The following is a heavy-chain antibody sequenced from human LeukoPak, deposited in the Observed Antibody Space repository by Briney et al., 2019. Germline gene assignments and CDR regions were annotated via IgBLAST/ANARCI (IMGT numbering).Heavy chain of an antibody. CDR2: IDGDDGKT. D-gene: IGHD6-19*01. V-gene: IGHV1-3*01. J-gene: IGHJ4*02. Sequence: ASVKVSCKASGYSFTHYCLHWVRQAPGQRLEWMGRIDGDDGKTQYSQKFHGRVTITRDTSANTAYIEVSSLRSEDTAVYFCVRGGPNPSGWLLDNWGQGTLVTVSS. CDR3: VRGGPNPSGWLLDN. CDR1: GYSFTHYC.